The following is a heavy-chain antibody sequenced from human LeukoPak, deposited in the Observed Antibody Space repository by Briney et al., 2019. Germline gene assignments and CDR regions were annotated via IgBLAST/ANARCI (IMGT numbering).Heavy chain of an antibody. D-gene: IGHD6-13*01. CDR1: GFTFSSFG. V-gene: IGHV3-23*01. CDR3: AKASSSWYVWFDP. Sequence: GRSLRLSCAASGFTFSSFGMHWVRQAPGKGLEWVSAISGSGGSTYYADSVKGRFTISRDNSKNTLYLQMNSLRAEDTAVYYCAKASSSWYVWFDPWGQGTLVTVSS. J-gene: IGHJ5*02. CDR2: ISGSGGST.